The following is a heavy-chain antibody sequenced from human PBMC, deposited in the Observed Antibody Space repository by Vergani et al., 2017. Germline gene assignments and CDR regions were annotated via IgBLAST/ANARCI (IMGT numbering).Heavy chain of an antibody. CDR2: ISWNSNSI. J-gene: IGHJ5*02. Sequence: EVQLEESGGGLVLPGRSLRLSCVASGFTSAGYAMHWVRQAPGKGLEWVSGISWNSNSIGYANSVKGRFTISRDNAKKSLYLQMNRLRAEDTALYYGAKDLGTSSGGGWFDPWGQGTLVTVSS. CDR1: GFTSAGYA. D-gene: IGHD6-6*01. V-gene: IGHV3-9*02. CDR3: AKDLGTSSGGGWFDP.